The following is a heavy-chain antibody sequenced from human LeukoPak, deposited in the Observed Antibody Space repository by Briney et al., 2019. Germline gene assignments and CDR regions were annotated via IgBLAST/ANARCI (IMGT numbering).Heavy chain of an antibody. CDR2: ISSSSSYI. Sequence: PGGSLRLSCATFGFTFSSYGMTWVRQAPGKGLEWVSSISSSSSYIYYADSVKGRFTISRDTSKNTLYLQMNSLRAEDTAVYYCTRDRYWGQGTLVTVSS. V-gene: IGHV3-21*04. J-gene: IGHJ4*02. CDR1: GFTFSSYG. CDR3: TRDRY.